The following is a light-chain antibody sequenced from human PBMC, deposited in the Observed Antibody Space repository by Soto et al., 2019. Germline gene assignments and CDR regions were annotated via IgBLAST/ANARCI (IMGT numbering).Light chain of an antibody. CDR3: QQYGSSGT. J-gene: IGKJ1*01. CDR1: QSVSSN. CDR2: GAS. V-gene: IGKV3-15*01. Sequence: EILMTQAPATLSVSPCEIANLPGRASQSVSSNLAWYQQKPGQAPRLLIYGASTRATGIPARFSGSGSGTDFTLTISRLEPEDFAVYYCQQYGSSGTFGQGTKVDI.